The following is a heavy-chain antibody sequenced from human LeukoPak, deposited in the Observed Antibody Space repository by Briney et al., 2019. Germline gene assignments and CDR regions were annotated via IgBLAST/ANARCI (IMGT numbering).Heavy chain of an antibody. V-gene: IGHV3-23*01. J-gene: IGHJ4*02. D-gene: IGHD2-2*02. CDR1: QFIFSTYA. Sequence: PGGSLRLSCAASQFIFSTYAMSWVRQPPGKGLEWVSGITSSGGSTYYADSVRGRFTISRDNSKNTLSLQMNSLRAEDTAVYYCARRYCSSTSCYRGLDYWGQGTLVTVSS. CDR3: ARRYCSSTSCYRGLDY. CDR2: ITSSGGST.